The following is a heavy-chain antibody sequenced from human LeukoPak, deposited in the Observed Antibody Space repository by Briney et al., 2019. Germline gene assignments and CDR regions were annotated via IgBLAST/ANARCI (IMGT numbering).Heavy chain of an antibody. D-gene: IGHD1-26*01. CDR2: ISYDGSNK. V-gene: IGHV3-30-3*01. Sequence: GGSLRLSCAASGFAFSSYAMHWVHQAPGKGLEWVAVISYDGSNKYYADSVKGRFTISRDNSKNTLYLQMNSLRAEDTAVYYCAGGWELGLDIWGQGTMVTVSS. CDR1: GFAFSSYA. CDR3: AGGWELGLDI. J-gene: IGHJ3*02.